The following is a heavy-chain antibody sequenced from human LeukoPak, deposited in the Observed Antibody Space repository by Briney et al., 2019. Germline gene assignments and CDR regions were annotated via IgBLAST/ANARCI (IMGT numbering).Heavy chain of an antibody. J-gene: IGHJ4*02. CDR1: GYTFTGYY. D-gene: IGHD3-22*01. V-gene: IGHV1-2*02. Sequence: GASVKVSCKASGYTFTGYYMHWVRQAPGQGLEWMGWINPNSGGTNYAQKFQGRVTMTRDTSISTAYMELSRLRSDDTAVYYCARDMEGVEDSSAPTHYWGQGTLVTVSS. CDR2: INPNSGGT. CDR3: ARDMEGVEDSSAPTHY.